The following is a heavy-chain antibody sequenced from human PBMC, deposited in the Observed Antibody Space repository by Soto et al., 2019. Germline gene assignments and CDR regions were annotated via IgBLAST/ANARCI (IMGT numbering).Heavy chain of an antibody. D-gene: IGHD3-3*01. CDR1: GGSISSGDYY. Sequence: PSETLSLTCTVSGGSISSGDYYWSWIRQRPGKGLEWIGYIYYSGSTYYNPSLKSRVTISVDTSKNQFSLKLSSVTAADPAVYYCARGRFLEWLVFDYWGQGTMVTVSS. CDR2: IYYSGST. J-gene: IGHJ4*02. CDR3: ARGRFLEWLVFDY. V-gene: IGHV4-30-4*01.